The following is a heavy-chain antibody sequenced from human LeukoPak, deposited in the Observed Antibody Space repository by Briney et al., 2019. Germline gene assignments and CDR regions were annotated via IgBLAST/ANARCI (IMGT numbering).Heavy chain of an antibody. CDR2: IYYSGTT. V-gene: IGHV4-59*01. J-gene: IGHJ6*03. Sequence: SETLSLTCTVSGASMNSYYWTWIRQPPGKGLEWIGYIYYSGTTNYNPSLQSRVTISVDTSKNQFSLILTSVTAADSAVYYCATYRIASSGNYYYYYMDVWGKGTTVTVSS. CDR1: GASMNSYY. D-gene: IGHD3-22*01. CDR3: ATYRIASSGNYYYYYMDV.